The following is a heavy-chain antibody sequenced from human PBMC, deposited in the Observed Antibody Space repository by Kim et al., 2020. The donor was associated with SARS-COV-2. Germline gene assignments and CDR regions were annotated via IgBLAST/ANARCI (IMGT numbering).Heavy chain of an antibody. V-gene: IGHV7-4-1*02. Sequence: QGFTGRFVFSLDTSVSTAYLQISSLKAEDTAVYYCARTGIAAAGVYYFDYWGQGTLVTVSS. D-gene: IGHD6-13*01. J-gene: IGHJ4*02. CDR3: ARTGIAAAGVYYFDY.